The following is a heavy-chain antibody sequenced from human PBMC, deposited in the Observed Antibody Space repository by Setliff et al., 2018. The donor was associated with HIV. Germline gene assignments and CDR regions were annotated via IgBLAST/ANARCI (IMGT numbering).Heavy chain of an antibody. D-gene: IGHD2-15*01. Sequence: PSETLSLTCTVSGDSIGYYYWSWIRQPAGRGLEWMGRIHTSGSTNYNPSLTSRATLSVDTSKNQFFLKLTSLSAADTAVYYCARDRIEVVVDGPHDVFDVWGRGTTVTVSS. CDR1: GDSIGYYY. V-gene: IGHV4-4*07. J-gene: IGHJ3*01. CDR2: IHTSGST. CDR3: ARDRIEVVVDGPHDVFDV.